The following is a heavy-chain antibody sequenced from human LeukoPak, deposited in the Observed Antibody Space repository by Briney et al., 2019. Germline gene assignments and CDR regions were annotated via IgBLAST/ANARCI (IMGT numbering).Heavy chain of an antibody. D-gene: IGHD2-2*01. Sequence: GASVKVSCKVSGYTLTELSMHWVRQAPGKGLEWMGGFDPEDGETIYAQKFQGRVTMTEDTSTDTAYMELSSLRSEDTAVYYCATSVVPAAAEPSSFDYWGQGTLVTVSS. J-gene: IGHJ4*02. CDR2: FDPEDGET. CDR3: ATSVVPAAAEPSSFDY. V-gene: IGHV1-24*01. CDR1: GYTLTELS.